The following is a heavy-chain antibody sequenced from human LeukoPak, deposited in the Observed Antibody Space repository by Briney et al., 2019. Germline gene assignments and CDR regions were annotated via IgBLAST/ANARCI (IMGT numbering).Heavy chain of an antibody. CDR2: IKPDGSDK. V-gene: IGHV3-7*03. Sequence: PGGSLRLSCVTSGFTFNNHWTSWVRQAPGKGLEWVANIKPDGSDKHYVDSVKGRFTISSDSAKNSLYLQMNSLRAEDTAVYYCARYSGYSGFDFDSRGQGTLVTVSA. J-gene: IGHJ4*02. CDR1: GFTFNNHW. CDR3: ARYSGYSGFDFDS. D-gene: IGHD5-12*01.